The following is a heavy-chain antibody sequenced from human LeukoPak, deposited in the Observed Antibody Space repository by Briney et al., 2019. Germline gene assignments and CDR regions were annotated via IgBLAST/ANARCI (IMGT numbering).Heavy chain of an antibody. CDR3: AKLQWLRSPWLDY. CDR1: GFTVSSNY. Sequence: GGSLRLSCAASGFTVSSNYMSWVRQAPGKGLEWVSVIYSGGSTYYADSVKGRFTISRDNSKNTLYLQMNSLRAEDTAVYYCAKLQWLRSPWLDYWGQGTLVTVSS. D-gene: IGHD5-12*01. CDR2: IYSGGST. J-gene: IGHJ4*02. V-gene: IGHV3-53*01.